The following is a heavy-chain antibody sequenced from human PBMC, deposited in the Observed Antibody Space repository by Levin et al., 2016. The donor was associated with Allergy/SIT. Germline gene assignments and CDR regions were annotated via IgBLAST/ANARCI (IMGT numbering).Heavy chain of an antibody. CDR1: GFSFSTYS. Sequence: GESLKISCATSGFSFSTYSMNWVRQAPGKGLQWVAYISGRGTIHYADSAKGRFIISRDNAKNSLSLQMNSLRVEDTAVYYCARKNQYDSGGDFYVWWYFDVWGRGTLVTVSS. CDR3: ARKNQYDSGGDFYVWWYFDV. J-gene: IGHJ2*01. CDR2: ISGRGTI. D-gene: IGHD3-22*01. V-gene: IGHV3-48*01.